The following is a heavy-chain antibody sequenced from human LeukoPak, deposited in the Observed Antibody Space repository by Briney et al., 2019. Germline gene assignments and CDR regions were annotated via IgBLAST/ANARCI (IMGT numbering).Heavy chain of an antibody. CDR2: ISGSGGST. J-gene: IGHJ4*02. Sequence: PGGSLRLSCAASGFTFSSYAMSWVRQAPGKGLEWVSAISGSGGSTYYADSVKGRFTISRDNSKNTLYLQMNSLRAEDTAVYYCVKDLNVGYCSGGSCYSVFDYWGQGTLVTVSS. V-gene: IGHV3-23*01. D-gene: IGHD2-15*01. CDR3: VKDLNVGYCSGGSCYSVFDY. CDR1: GFTFSSYA.